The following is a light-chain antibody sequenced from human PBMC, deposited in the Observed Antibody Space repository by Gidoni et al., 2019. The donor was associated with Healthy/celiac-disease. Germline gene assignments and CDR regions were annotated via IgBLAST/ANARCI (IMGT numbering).Light chain of an antibody. V-gene: IGKV1-5*03. CDR1: QSISSW. CDR2: KAS. CDR3: KQYSSYSWT. J-gene: IGKJ1*01. Sequence: DIQITPSPPTLSAFVGDRVTITCRASQSISSWLAWYQQKPGKAPKLLISKASTLESGVPSRFSGSGAGTEFALTISSLQPDDFATYYCKQYSSYSWTFGQGTKVEIK.